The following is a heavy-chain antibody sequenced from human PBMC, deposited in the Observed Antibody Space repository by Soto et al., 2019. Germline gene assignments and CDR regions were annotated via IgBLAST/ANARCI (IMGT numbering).Heavy chain of an antibody. CDR2: ISTYNGNT. J-gene: IGHJ6*02. D-gene: IGHD2-8*01. V-gene: IGHV1-18*01. CDR3: ARDPYHVLMVNAPNLYGMDV. CDR1: VYTFTTYD. Sequence: ASVKVSCKASVYTFTTYDISWVRQAPGQGLEWMGRISTYNGNTNYPQSLQGRLTMTTDTSTTTAYMELRSLRSDDTAVYYCARDPYHVLMVNAPNLYGMDVWGQGTTVTVS.